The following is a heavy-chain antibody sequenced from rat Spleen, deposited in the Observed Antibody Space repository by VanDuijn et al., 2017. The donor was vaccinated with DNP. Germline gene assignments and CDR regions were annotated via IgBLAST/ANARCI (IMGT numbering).Heavy chain of an antibody. V-gene: IGHV5-7*01. CDR3: AGRPPPTRGPFDY. CDR2: IGYDSSST. J-gene: IGHJ2*01. Sequence: EVQLVESGGGLVQPGRSLKLSCAASGFTFSDHNMAWVRQAPKKGLEWVATIGYDSSSTYYRDSVKGRFIISRDNSKSTLYLQMDSLRSEDTATYSCAGRPPPTRGPFDYWGQGVMVTVSS. CDR1: GFTFSDHN. D-gene: IGHD1-4*01.